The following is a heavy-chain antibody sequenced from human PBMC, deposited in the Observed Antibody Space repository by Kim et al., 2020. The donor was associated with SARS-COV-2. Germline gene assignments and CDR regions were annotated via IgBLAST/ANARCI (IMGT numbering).Heavy chain of an antibody. Sequence: GGSLRLSCAGSGFSFYRAWMNWVRQAPGKGLEWVGRVRSKTDGETTDYSAAFQGRFSILRDDSKSVLFLHMNSLKTEDTAVYYCAADTTGWIDFWGQGIL. D-gene: IGHD6-19*01. CDR3: AADTTGWIDF. CDR1: GFSFYRAW. CDR2: VRSKTDGETT. V-gene: IGHV3-15*01. J-gene: IGHJ4*02.